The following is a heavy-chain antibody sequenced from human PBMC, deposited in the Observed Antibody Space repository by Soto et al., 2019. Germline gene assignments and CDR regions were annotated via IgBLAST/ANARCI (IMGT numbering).Heavy chain of an antibody. CDR1: GGTFSSYA. J-gene: IGHJ6*02. CDR2: IIPIFGTA. V-gene: IGHV1-69*01. CDR3: ARPEDIVVVPAALGGYYYGMDV. Sequence: QVQLVQSGAEVKKPGSSVKVSCKASGGTFSSYAISWVRQAPGQGLEWMGGIIPIFGTANYAQKFQGRVTITADESTSTAYMVLSSLRSEDTAVYYCARPEDIVVVPAALGGYYYGMDVWGQGTTVTVSS. D-gene: IGHD2-2*01.